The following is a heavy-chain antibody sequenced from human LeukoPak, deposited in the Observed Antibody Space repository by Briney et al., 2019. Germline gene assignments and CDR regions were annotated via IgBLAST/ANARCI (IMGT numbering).Heavy chain of an antibody. V-gene: IGHV4-59*08. CDR1: GGSISDYY. J-gene: IGHJ4*02. D-gene: IGHD6-19*01. Sequence: SETLSLTCTVSGGSISDYYWTWIRQSPGTGLEWIGYMDYSGSTAYNPSLKSRVTISIDTSKKQFSLELSSVTAADTAIYFCARRKRGSGGPFDYWGQGTLVTVCS. CDR3: ARRKRGSGGPFDY. CDR2: MDYSGST.